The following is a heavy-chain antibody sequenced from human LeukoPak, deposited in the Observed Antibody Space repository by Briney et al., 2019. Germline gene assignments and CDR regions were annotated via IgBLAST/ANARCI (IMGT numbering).Heavy chain of an antibody. CDR3: ARAQYGGNSFDY. CDR1: GGSISSRPYC. V-gene: IGHV4-39*01. CDR2: FYYSGST. J-gene: IGHJ4*02. Sequence: SETLSLTCTVSGGSISSRPYCWGWIRQPPGKGLEWLGSFYYSGSTYYKPSLKSRVTISVDTSKNQFSLKLSSVTAADTAVYYCARAQYGGNSFDYWGQGTLVTVSS. D-gene: IGHD4-23*01.